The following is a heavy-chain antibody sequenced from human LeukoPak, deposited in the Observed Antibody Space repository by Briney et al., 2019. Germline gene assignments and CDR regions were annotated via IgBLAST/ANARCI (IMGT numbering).Heavy chain of an antibody. CDR1: GLTFSRYN. CDR3: ATENNVARYYFDY. CDR2: INTKGGLI. D-gene: IGHD2-21*01. J-gene: IGHJ4*02. Sequence: GGSLRLSFAASGLTFSRYNMNWVRQAPGGGLEWIAHINTKGGLIYYANSVKGRFTIARDNTYNSLDLHMHSLRVEDTAVYYCATENNVARYYFDYWGQETLVTVSS. V-gene: IGHV3-48*03.